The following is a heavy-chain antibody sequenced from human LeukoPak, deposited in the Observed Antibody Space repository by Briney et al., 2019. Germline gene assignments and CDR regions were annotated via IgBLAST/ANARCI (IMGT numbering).Heavy chain of an antibody. CDR2: IYATGSP. CDR3: ARGLGRPFDY. V-gene: IGHV4-4*07. J-gene: IGHJ4*02. Sequence: SETLSLTCTVSGASISSYYWSWIRQPADRGLEWIGRIYATGSPNYNPSLKSRVTMSVDTSKNQFSLKLTSVTAADTAVYYCARGLGRPFDYWGQGTLVTVSS. CDR1: GASISSYY. D-gene: IGHD6-19*01.